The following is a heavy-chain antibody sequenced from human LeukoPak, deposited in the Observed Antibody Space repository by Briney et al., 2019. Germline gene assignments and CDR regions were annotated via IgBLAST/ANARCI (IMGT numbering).Heavy chain of an antibody. V-gene: IGHV4-61*09. Sequence: PSETLSLTCTVSGGSISGGSYCWSWIRQPAGKGLEWIGHIYSSGSTNYNPSLKSRVTISVDTSKNQFSLKLSSVTAADTAVYYCATDSGYDYSAFDIWGQGTMVTVSS. CDR2: IYSSGST. CDR3: ATDSGYDYSAFDI. D-gene: IGHD5-12*01. J-gene: IGHJ3*02. CDR1: GGSISGGSYC.